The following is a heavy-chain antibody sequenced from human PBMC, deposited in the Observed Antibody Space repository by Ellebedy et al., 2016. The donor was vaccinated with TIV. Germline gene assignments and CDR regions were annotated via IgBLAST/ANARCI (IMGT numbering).Heavy chain of an antibody. CDR1: GFTFSSYA. Sequence: GESLKISXAASGFTFSSYAMSWVRQAPGKGLEWVSAISGSGGSTYYADSVKGRFTISRDNSKNTLYLQMNSLRAEDTAVYYCAKASEGLGMIVVVHWGQGTLVTVSS. V-gene: IGHV3-23*01. CDR3: AKASEGLGMIVVVH. D-gene: IGHD3-22*01. J-gene: IGHJ4*02. CDR2: ISGSGGST.